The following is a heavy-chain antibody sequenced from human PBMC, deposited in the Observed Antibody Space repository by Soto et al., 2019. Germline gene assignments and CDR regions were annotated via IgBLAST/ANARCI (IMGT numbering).Heavy chain of an antibody. CDR3: ARAQDYYDSSGYYYYGMDV. Sequence: SETLSLTCTVSGGSISSGGYYWSWIRQHPGKGLEWIGYIYYSGSTYYNPSLKSRVTISVDTSKNQFSLKLSSVTAADTAVYYCARAQDYYDSSGYYYYGMDVWGQGTTVTVSS. V-gene: IGHV4-31*03. CDR2: IYYSGST. CDR1: GGSISSGGYY. J-gene: IGHJ6*02. D-gene: IGHD3-22*01.